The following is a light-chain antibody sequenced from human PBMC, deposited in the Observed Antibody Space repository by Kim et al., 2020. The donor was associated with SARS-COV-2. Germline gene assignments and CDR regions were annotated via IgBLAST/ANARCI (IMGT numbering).Light chain of an antibody. CDR2: GDI. V-gene: IGLV1-40*01. CDR3: QTYDSGHVV. CDR1: NSAPAYD. J-gene: IGLJ2*01. Sequence: GAPGRSVTISCTGSNSAPAYDVHWYQQFPGSAPKRLIYGDIHGPSGVPHRFSGSKSGTSASLAITGLQGEDEADYFCQTYDSGHVVFGGGTQLTVL.